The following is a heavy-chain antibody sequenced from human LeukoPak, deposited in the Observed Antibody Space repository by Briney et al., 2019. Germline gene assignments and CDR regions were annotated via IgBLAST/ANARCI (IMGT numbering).Heavy chain of an antibody. D-gene: IGHD6-13*01. CDR3: AIAAAGTGFSFDY. CDR2: IYYSGST. J-gene: IGHJ4*02. Sequence: SETLSLTCTVSGGSISSSSYYWGWIRQPPGKGLEWIGSIYYSGSTYYNPSLKSRVTISVDTSKNQFSLKLSSVTAADTAVYYCAIAAAGTGFSFDYWGQGTLVTVSS. V-gene: IGHV4-39*07. CDR1: GGSISSSSYY.